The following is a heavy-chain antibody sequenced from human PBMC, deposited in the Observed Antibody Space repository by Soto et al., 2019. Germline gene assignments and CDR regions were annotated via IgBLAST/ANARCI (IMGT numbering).Heavy chain of an antibody. CDR3: AGGDGVDY. V-gene: IGHV3-74*01. CDR2: ISSDGSRT. CDR1: GFTFSRYW. Sequence: EVQLVESGGGLVQPGGSLRLSCAASGFTFSRYWMNWVRQAPGKGLVWVSRISSDGSRTSFADYVKGRFTITRDNAKNTLYLQMNSLRAEDTAVYYCAGGDGVDYWGQGTLVTVSS. D-gene: IGHD3-16*01. J-gene: IGHJ4*02.